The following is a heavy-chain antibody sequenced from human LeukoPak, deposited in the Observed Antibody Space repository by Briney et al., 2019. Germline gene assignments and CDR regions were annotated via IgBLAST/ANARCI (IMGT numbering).Heavy chain of an antibody. V-gene: IGHV3-48*03. D-gene: IGHD3-22*01. CDR2: ISSGGGTI. CDR3: ARIRADSSGYYYKYFDF. Sequence: GGSLRLSCVVSGFTFSIYEMNWVRQAPGKGLELVSYISSGGGTIYYADSVKGRFTISRDNAKNSLYLQMNSLRAEDTAVYYCARIRADSSGYYYKYFDFWGQGTLVTVSS. CDR1: GFTFSIYE. J-gene: IGHJ4*02.